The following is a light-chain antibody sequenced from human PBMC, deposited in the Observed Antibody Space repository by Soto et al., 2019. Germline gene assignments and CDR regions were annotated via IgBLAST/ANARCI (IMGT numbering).Light chain of an antibody. V-gene: IGLV2-14*01. CDR2: EVI. J-gene: IGLJ1*01. CDR3: SSYTNTNTYV. CDR1: SSDAGAYDS. Sequence: QSALTQPASVSGSPGQSITISCTGTSSDAGAYDSVSWYQQHPGKAPKLMIYEVINRSSGVSNRFSGSKSGNTASLTISGLQAEDEADYHCSSYTNTNTYVFGTGTKLTVL.